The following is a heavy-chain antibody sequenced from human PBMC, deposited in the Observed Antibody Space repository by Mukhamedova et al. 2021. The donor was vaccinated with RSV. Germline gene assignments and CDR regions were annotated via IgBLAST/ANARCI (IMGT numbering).Heavy chain of an antibody. CDR3: SRGYYSSGWYVWFEP. V-gene: IGHV1-69*10. D-gene: IGHD6-19*01. CDR1: SYA. Sequence: SYAISWVRQAPGQGLEWMGGIIPILGMANYAQKFQGRVTITADKSTSTAYMELSSLRSEDTAVDYCSRGYYSSGWYVWFEPWGKG. CDR2: IIPILGMA. J-gene: IGHJ5*02.